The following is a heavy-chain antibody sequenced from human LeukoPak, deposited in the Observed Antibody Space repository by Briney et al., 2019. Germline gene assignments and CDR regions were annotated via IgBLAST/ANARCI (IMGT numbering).Heavy chain of an antibody. CDR1: GGSMSSYY. CDR3: ARDRGVAATRGAFDI. J-gene: IGHJ3*02. D-gene: IGHD1-26*01. V-gene: IGHV4-59*01. Sequence: PSETLSLTCTVSGGSMSSYYWSWIRQPPGKGLEWIGYAYYTGSTNYNPSLKSRVTILADTSKNQFSLRLSSVTPADTAVYYCARDRGVAATRGAFDIWGQGTMVTVSS. CDR2: AYYTGST.